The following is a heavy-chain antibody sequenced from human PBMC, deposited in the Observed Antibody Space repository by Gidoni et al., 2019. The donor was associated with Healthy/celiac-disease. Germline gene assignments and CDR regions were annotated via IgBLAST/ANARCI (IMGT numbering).Heavy chain of an antibody. CDR2: IWYDGSNK. CDR3: ARWRGSSGAWIDP. D-gene: IGHD1-26*01. J-gene: IGHJ5*02. CDR1: GFPFSSYG. Sequence: QVQLVESGGGVVQPGRSLRLSCAASGFPFSSYGMHWVRQAPGKGLEGVAVIWYDGSNKYYADSVKGRFTISRDNSNNTLYLQMNSLRAEDTAVYYCARWRGSSGAWIDPWGQGTLVTVSS. V-gene: IGHV3-33*01.